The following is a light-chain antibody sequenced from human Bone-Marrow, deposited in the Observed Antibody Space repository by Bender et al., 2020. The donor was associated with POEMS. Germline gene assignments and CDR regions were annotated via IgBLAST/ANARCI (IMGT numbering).Light chain of an antibody. CDR1: KLGNKF. V-gene: IGLV3-1*01. Sequence: YELTQPPSVSVSPGQTASITCSVDKLGNKFACWYQQKPGQSPVVVIYQDTKRPSGIPERFSGSTSGNTASLTISGTQTMDEADYYCQSWGSNTAVFGGGTKLTVL. CDR3: QSWGSNTAV. CDR2: QDT. J-gene: IGLJ2*01.